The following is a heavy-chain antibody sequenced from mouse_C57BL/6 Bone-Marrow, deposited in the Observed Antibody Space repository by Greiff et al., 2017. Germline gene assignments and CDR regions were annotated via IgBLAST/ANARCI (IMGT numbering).Heavy chain of an antibody. D-gene: IGHD1-1*01. CDR1: GFSLTSYG. V-gene: IGHV2-5*01. CDR3: AKGPYYYGSSLAY. Sequence: VKLVESGPGLVQPSQSLSITCTVSGFSLTSYGVHWVRHSPGKGLGWLGVIWRGGSTDYNAAFMSRLSITKDNSKSQVFFKMNSLQADDTAIYYCAKGPYYYGSSLAYWGQGTLVTVSA. CDR2: IWRGGST. J-gene: IGHJ3*01.